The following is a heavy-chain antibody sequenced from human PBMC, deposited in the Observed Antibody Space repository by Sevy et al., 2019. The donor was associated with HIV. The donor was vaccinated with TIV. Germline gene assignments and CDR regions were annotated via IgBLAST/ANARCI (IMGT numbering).Heavy chain of an antibody. Sequence: GGSLRLSCAASGFTFSSYAMHWVRQAPGKGLEWVAVISYDGSNKYYADSVKGRFTSSRDNSKNTLYLQMNSLRAEDTAVYYCARDKGTLSMYYFDYWGQGTLVTVSS. D-gene: IGHD3-16*02. CDR1: GFTFSSYA. CDR3: ARDKGTLSMYYFDY. CDR2: ISYDGSNK. J-gene: IGHJ4*02. V-gene: IGHV3-30-3*01.